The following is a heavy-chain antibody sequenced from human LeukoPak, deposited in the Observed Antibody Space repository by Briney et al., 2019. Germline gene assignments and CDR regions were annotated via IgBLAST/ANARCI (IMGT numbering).Heavy chain of an antibody. CDR2: TSGSGDTT. J-gene: IGHJ4*02. D-gene: IGHD6-6*01. V-gene: IGHV3-23*01. CDR3: AKAISSPTFYFDY. Sequence: GGSLRLSCTASGFTFTTYAMNWVRQAPGKGLEWVSVTSGSGDTTYYADSVKGRFTISRDNSKNTLYLQMNSLRAEDTAVYHCAKAISSPTFYFDYWGQGALVTVSS. CDR1: GFTFTTYA.